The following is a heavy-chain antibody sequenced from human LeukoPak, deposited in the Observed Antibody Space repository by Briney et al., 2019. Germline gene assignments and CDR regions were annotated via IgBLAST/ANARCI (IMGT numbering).Heavy chain of an antibody. V-gene: IGHV1-46*01. CDR1: GYTFTSYY. J-gene: IGHJ4*02. D-gene: IGHD3-22*01. CDR3: ARAGGYYYDSSGYNNFDY. Sequence: ASVKVSCKASGYTFTSYYMHWVRQAPGQGLEWMGIINPSGGSTSYAQKFQGRVTMTRDTSTSTVYMELSSLRSEDTAVYYCARAGGYYYDSSGYNNFDYWGQGTLVTVSP. CDR2: INPSGGST.